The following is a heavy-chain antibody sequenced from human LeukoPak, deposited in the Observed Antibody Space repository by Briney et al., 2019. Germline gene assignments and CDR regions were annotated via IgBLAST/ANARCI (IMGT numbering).Heavy chain of an antibody. CDR3: ARDGSGWYQYYFDY. CDR2: LYTSGST. J-gene: IGHJ4*02. Sequence: SETLSLTCTVSGGSISSYYWNWIRQPAGKGLEWIGRLYTSGSTNYNPSLKSRVTMSVDKSKNQFSLKLSSVTAADTAVYYCARDGSGWYQYYFDYWGQGTLLTVSS. D-gene: IGHD6-19*01. V-gene: IGHV4-4*07. CDR1: GGSISSYY.